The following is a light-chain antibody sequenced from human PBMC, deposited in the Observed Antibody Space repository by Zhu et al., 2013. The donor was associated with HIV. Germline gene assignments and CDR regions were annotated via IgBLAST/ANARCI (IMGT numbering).Light chain of an antibody. J-gene: IGKJ2*01. V-gene: IGKV2-30*01. CDR2: RVS. CDR1: ESLLYSDGNTF. Sequence: DVVMTQSPVSLAVTLGQPASISCRSSESLLYSDGNTFLNWFHQRPGQSPRRLIYRVSNRESGVPDRFSGSGSGTDFTLKISSVEAEDVGVYYCMQGTHWPPYTFGQGTKLEIK. CDR3: MQGTHWPPYT.